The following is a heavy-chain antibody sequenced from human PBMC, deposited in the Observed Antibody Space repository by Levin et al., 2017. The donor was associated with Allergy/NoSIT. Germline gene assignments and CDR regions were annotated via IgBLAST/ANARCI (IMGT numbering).Heavy chain of an antibody. CDR3: ARDRSSPYGMDV. Sequence: GESLKISCKASGYTFTSYGISWVRQAPGQGLEWMGWISAYNGNTNYAQKLQGRVTMTTDTSTSTAYMELRSLRSDDTAVYYCARDRSSPYGMDVWGQGTTVTVSS. J-gene: IGHJ6*02. V-gene: IGHV1-18*01. CDR2: ISAYNGNT. CDR1: GYTFTSYG.